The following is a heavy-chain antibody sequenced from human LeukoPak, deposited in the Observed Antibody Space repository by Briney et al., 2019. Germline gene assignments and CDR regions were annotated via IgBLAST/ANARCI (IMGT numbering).Heavy chain of an antibody. Sequence: GGSLRLSCTGSGFNFGEFAVNWVRQAPGKGLEWVGLVTSKAYGGTAEYAASVRGRFTIARDDSKSVAYVQLTSLRSEDTAVYFCTREVERGGSYWGSDYLGQGNLVTVSS. CDR1: GFNFGEFA. CDR3: TREVERGGSYWGSDY. J-gene: IGHJ4*02. V-gene: IGHV3-49*04. D-gene: IGHD1-26*01. CDR2: VTSKAYGGTA.